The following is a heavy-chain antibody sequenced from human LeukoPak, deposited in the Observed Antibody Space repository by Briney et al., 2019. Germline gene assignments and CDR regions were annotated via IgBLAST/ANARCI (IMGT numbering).Heavy chain of an antibody. CDR1: GGTFSSYA. J-gene: IGHJ4*02. Sequence: SVKVSCKASGGTFSSYAISWVRQAPGQGLEWMGGIIPIFGTANYAQKFQGRVTITADESTSTAYMELSSLRSEDTAVYYCARALRYYYDSCGYPVVYFDYWGQGTLVTVSS. V-gene: IGHV1-69*13. CDR2: IIPIFGTA. CDR3: ARALRYYYDSCGYPVVYFDY. D-gene: IGHD3-22*01.